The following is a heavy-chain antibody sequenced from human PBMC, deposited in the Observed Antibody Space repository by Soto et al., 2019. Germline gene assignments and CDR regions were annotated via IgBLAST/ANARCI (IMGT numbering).Heavy chain of an antibody. V-gene: IGHV3-23*01. D-gene: IGHD5-12*01. CDR3: AREGVYSDYGDAFDI. CDR2: ISGSGGVT. Sequence: GGSLRLSCAASGFTFSSNAMGWVRQAPGKGLEWVSHISGSGGVTYYADSVKGRFTISRDNSKNTLNLQMNRLRVEDTAVYYCAREGVYSDYGDAFDIWGQGTMVTVSS. CDR1: GFTFSSNA. J-gene: IGHJ3*02.